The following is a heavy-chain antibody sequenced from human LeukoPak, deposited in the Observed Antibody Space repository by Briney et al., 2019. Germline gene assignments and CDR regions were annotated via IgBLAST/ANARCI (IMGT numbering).Heavy chain of an antibody. V-gene: IGHV1-69*13. J-gene: IGHJ4*02. D-gene: IGHD3-3*01. Sequence: SVKVSCKASGGTFSTYSFNWVRQAPGQGLEWVGGIIPLFDIVNYAQKFQGRVTITADESTSTVYMELSSLRSEDTAVYYCAAGGSRYQTPLDYWGQGTVVTVSS. CDR1: GGTFSTYS. CDR3: AAGGSRYQTPLDY. CDR2: IIPLFDIV.